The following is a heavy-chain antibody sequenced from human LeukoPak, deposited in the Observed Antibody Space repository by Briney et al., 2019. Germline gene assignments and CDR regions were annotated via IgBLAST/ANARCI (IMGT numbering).Heavy chain of an antibody. CDR1: GFTFSSYW. J-gene: IGHJ6*02. Sequence: GGSLRLSCVASGFTFSSYWMHWVRQDPRKGLVWVSRINGNGRNINYADSVRGRFTISRDNAKNTLYLQMNTLRVEDTAVYYCTRDLMDYDVSTGLHHYYMDVWGQGTTVTVS. CDR3: TRDLMDYDVSTGLHHYYMDV. D-gene: IGHD3-9*01. CDR2: INGNGRNI. V-gene: IGHV3-74*01.